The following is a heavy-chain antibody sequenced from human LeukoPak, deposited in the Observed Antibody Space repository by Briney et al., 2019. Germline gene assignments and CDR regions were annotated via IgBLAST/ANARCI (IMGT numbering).Heavy chain of an antibody. CDR2: ISPYNGNA. J-gene: IGHJ4*02. CDR3: ARDQIEWELYYFDY. V-gene: IGHV1-18*01. D-gene: IGHD1-26*01. Sequence: ASVKVSCKTSGYTFTNYAISWVRQAPGQGLEWMGSISPYNGNADYAQKLQGRVTMTTDTSTSTAYMELRSLKSDDTAVYYCARDQIEWELYYFDYWGQGTLVTVSS. CDR1: GYTFTNYA.